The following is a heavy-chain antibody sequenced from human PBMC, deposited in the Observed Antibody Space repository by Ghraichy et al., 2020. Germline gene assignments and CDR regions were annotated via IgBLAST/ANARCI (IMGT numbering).Heavy chain of an antibody. V-gene: IGHV4-34*01. D-gene: IGHD3-22*01. Sequence: SETLSLTCALYGGSFSGYYWTWIRQPPGKGLEWIGEVNHSGSTNYNPSLQSRVTISVDTSKNQFSLKLRSVTAADTAVYYCARSSYISSYYYALYFQHWGQGTLVTVSS. J-gene: IGHJ1*01. CDR3: ARSSYISSYYYALYFQH. CDR2: VNHSGST. CDR1: GGSFSGYY.